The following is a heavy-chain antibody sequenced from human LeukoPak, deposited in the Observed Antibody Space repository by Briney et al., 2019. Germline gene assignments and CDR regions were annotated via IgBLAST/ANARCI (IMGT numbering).Heavy chain of an antibody. CDR1: GFTFSSYA. D-gene: IGHD5-18*01. CDR2: ISYDGSNK. CDR3: ARCGGYSYGYYYYYGMDV. V-gene: IGHV3-30*04. J-gene: IGHJ6*02. Sequence: GGSLRLSCAASGFTFSSYAMSWVRQAPGKGLEWVAVISYDGSNKYYADSVKGRFTISRDNSKNTLYLQMNSLRAEDTAVYYCARCGGYSYGYYYYYGMDVWGQGTTVTVSS.